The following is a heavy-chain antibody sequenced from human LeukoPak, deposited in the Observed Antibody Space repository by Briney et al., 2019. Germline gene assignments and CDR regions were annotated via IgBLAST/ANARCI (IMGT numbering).Heavy chain of an antibody. CDR2: ISGSGVSI. D-gene: IGHD3-10*01. Sequence: GGSLRLSCEGPGFTFGTYGMSWVRHAPGRGLEWVATISGSGVSIYYAESVKDRFTISRDNTENTVSLQMNSLRAEDTALYYCAKVGWYGDLEHWGQGTQVAVSS. CDR1: GFTFGTYG. CDR3: AKVGWYGDLEH. V-gene: IGHV3-23*01. J-gene: IGHJ1*01.